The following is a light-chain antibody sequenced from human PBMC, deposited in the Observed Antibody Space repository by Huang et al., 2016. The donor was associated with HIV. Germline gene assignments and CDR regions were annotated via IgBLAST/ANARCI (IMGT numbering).Light chain of an antibody. Sequence: AIQLTQSPSSLSASVGDRVTITCRASQGIRNDLGWYQQKPGKAPKLLIYAASTSQSGVPSRFSGSGSCTDFTLTISSLQPEDFATYYCLQDYNYPRTFGQGTKVEIK. CDR2: AAS. CDR3: LQDYNYPRT. J-gene: IGKJ1*01. V-gene: IGKV1-6*01. CDR1: QGIRND.